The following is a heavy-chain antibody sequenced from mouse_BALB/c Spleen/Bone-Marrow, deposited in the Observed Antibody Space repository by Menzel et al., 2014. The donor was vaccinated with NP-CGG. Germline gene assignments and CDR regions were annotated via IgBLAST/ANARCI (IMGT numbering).Heavy chain of an antibody. D-gene: IGHD2-4*01. CDR1: GFNIKDTY. J-gene: IGHJ2*01. CDR3: ARLITTDY. V-gene: IGHV14-3*02. CDR2: IDPANGNT. Sequence: VHVKQSGAELVKPGASVKLSCTASGFNIKDTYMHWVKQRPEQGLEWIGRIDPANGNTKYDPKFQGKATITADTSSNTAYLQLSSLTSEDTAVYYCARLITTDYWGQGTTLTVSS.